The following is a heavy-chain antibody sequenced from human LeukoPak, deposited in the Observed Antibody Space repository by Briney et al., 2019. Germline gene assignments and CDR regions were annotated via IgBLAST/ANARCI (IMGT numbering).Heavy chain of an antibody. CDR3: TRWDQDLHYGDYADTLDI. V-gene: IGHV3-73*01. CDR2: IRSKANNYAT. J-gene: IGHJ3*02. D-gene: IGHD4-17*01. CDR1: GFNFSGSA. Sequence: GGSLRLSCAASGFNFSGSAMHWVRQASGKGLEWVGRIRSKANNYATAYAASVKGRFTISRDDSKNTAYLQMNSLKTEDTAVYYCTRWDQDLHYGDYADTLDIWGQGTMVTVSS.